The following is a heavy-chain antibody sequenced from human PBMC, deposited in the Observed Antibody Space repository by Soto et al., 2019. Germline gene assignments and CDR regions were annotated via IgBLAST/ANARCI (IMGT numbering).Heavy chain of an antibody. CDR3: AHPRGYGVFDAYEI. Sequence: PGGSLRLSCTASGFTFSTYAMSWVRQAPGKGLEWVSAISASGESTYSADSVKGRFTISRDNSMNALYLQMSSLRIEDTAVYYCAHPRGYGVFDAYEIWGQGTMVTVSS. CDR2: ISASGEST. CDR1: GFTFSTYA. D-gene: IGHD4-17*01. V-gene: IGHV3-23*01. J-gene: IGHJ3*02.